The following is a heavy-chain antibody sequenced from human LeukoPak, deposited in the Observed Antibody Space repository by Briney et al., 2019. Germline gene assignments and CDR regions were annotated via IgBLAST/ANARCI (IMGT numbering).Heavy chain of an antibody. J-gene: IGHJ6*02. CDR3: ASGHYGPTYYYYGMDV. Sequence: SQTLSLTCADSGASISSGGYSWSWIRQPPGKGLEWIGYIYHSGSTYYNPSLKSRVTISVDRSKNQFSLKLSSVTAADTAVYYCASGHYGPTYYYYGMDVWGQGTTVTVSS. D-gene: IGHD3-10*01. CDR2: IYHSGST. V-gene: IGHV4-30-2*01. CDR1: GASISSGGYS.